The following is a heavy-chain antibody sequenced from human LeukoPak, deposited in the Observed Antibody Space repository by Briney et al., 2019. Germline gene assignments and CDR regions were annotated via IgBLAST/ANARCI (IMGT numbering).Heavy chain of an antibody. D-gene: IGHD3-22*01. Sequence: GESLKISCKGSGYSFTSHWISWVRQMPGKGLEWMGRIDPSDSYTNYSPSFQGHVTISADKSISTAYLRWSSLKASDTAMYYCARLKDYYDSSGYPDYWGQGTLVTVSS. CDR2: IDPSDSYT. V-gene: IGHV5-10-1*01. CDR1: GYSFTSHW. J-gene: IGHJ4*02. CDR3: ARLKDYYDSSGYPDY.